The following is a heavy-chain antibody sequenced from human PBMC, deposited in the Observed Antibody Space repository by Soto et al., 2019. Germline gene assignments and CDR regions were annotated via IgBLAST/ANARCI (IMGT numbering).Heavy chain of an antibody. CDR3: ARGQWVWGSYRYRPDAFDI. CDR2: INHSGST. J-gene: IGHJ3*02. D-gene: IGHD3-16*02. V-gene: IGHV4-34*01. CDR1: GGSFSGYY. Sequence: PSETLSLTCAVYGGSFSGYYWSWIRQPPGKGLEWIGEINHSGSTNYNPSLKSRVTISVDTSKNQFSLKLSSVTAADTAVYYCARGQWVWGSYRYRPDAFDIWGQGTMVT.